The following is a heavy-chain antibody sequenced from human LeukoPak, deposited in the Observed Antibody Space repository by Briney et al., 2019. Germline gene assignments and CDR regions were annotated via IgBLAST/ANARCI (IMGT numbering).Heavy chain of an antibody. CDR2: INPGNGIT. V-gene: IGHV1-3*03. Sequence: EASVKVSCKASGYIFNNYAIHWVRQAPGQRLEWMGWINPGNGITKYLQEFQGRVTITRDTVASTAYMEVTSLRSEDTAVYYCARGYSGYDFAFDMWGQGTMVTVSS. CDR1: GYIFNNYA. D-gene: IGHD5-12*01. J-gene: IGHJ3*02. CDR3: ARGYSGYDFAFDM.